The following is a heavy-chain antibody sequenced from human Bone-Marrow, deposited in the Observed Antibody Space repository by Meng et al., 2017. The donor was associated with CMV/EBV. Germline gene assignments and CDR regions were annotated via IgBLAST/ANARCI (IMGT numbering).Heavy chain of an antibody. D-gene: IGHD6-13*01. Sequence: GGSLRLSCAASGFTFSSYEMNWVRQAPGKGLQWVSYISSSDTTIYYADSVKGRFTMSRDNAKNSLYLQMNSLRAEDTAVYYCATESQAASKVFDYWGQGTLVTVSS. CDR3: ATESQAASKVFDY. V-gene: IGHV3-48*03. CDR1: GFTFSSYE. CDR2: ISSSDTTI. J-gene: IGHJ4*02.